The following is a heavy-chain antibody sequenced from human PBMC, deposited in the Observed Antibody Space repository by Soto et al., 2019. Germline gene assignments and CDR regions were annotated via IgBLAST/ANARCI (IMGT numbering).Heavy chain of an antibody. V-gene: IGHV1-18*01. Sequence: QVHLVQSGAEVKKPGASVKVSCKGSGYAFTTYGITWVRQAPGQGLEWMGWISAHNGNTNYAQKLQGRVTVTRDTSTSTAYMELRSLRSGDTAVYYFARGRYGDYWGQGALVTVSS. CDR3: ARGRYGDY. J-gene: IGHJ4*02. CDR2: ISAHNGNT. D-gene: IGHD1-1*01. CDR1: GYAFTTYG.